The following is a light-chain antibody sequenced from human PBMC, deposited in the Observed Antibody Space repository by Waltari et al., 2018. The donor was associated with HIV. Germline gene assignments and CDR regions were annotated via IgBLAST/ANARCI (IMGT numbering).Light chain of an antibody. Sequence: SSELTQDPAVSVALGQTVRITCQGDSLRTYYASWYQQKPGQAPVLVFFGKNNRPSGIPDRFSGSTSGNTASLTITGAQAEDEADYYCNSRDSSGDLYVFGTPTKVTVL. CDR2: GKN. V-gene: IGLV3-19*01. CDR3: NSRDSSGDLYV. J-gene: IGLJ1*01. CDR1: SLRTYY.